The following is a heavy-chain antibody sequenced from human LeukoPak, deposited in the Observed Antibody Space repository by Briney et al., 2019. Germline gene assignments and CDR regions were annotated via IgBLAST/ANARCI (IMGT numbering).Heavy chain of an antibody. J-gene: IGHJ4*02. V-gene: IGHV4-34*01. CDR2: INHSGST. CDR3: ARAARTYCSSTSCMAGFDY. D-gene: IGHD2-2*01. Sequence: SETLSLTCAVYGGSFSGYYWSWIRQPLGKGLEWIGEINHSGSTNYNPSLKSRVTISVDTSKNQFSLKLSSVTAADTAVYYCARAARTYCSSTSCMAGFDYWGQGTLVTVSS. CDR1: GGSFSGYY.